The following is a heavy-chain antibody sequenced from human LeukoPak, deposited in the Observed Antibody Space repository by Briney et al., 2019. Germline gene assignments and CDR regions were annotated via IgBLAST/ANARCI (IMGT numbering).Heavy chain of an antibody. Sequence: GSLRLSCAASGFTFSSFAMRWVRQAPGKGPEWVSSISGNGVGTYYADSVKGRFTISRDNSKNSLNLQMNSLRVEDTAVYYCAKRGSTSYHFDSWGQGTLVTVSS. CDR3: AKRGSTSYHFDS. CDR2: ISGNGVGT. CDR1: GFTFSSFA. D-gene: IGHD2-2*01. J-gene: IGHJ4*02. V-gene: IGHV3-23*01.